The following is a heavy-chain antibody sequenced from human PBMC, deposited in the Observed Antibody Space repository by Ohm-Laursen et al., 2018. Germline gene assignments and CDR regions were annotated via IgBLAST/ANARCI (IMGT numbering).Heavy chain of an antibody. J-gene: IGHJ4*02. CDR2: ISETGSHI. V-gene: IGHV3-21*04. D-gene: IGHD1-26*01. Sequence: SLRLSCAASGFTLSSYDMNWVRQAPGKGLEWISYISETGSHIYDADSMRGRFTISRDNAKNSLYLQMNSLRAEDTALYYFAKMVGAWDFFDYWGQGTLVTVSS. CDR1: GFTLSSYD. CDR3: AKMVGAWDFFDY.